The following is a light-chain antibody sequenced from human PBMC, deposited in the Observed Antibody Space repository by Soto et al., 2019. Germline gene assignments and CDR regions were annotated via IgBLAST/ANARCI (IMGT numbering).Light chain of an antibody. Sequence: QSVLTQPASVSGSPGQSIAISCTGTSNDVGSYNYVSWYQQHPGKAPKLMIYDVTNRPSGVSDRFSGSKSGNTASLTISGLQAEDEADYYCKSYTTSNTYVFGSGTMVTVL. CDR2: DVT. CDR3: KSYTTSNTYV. V-gene: IGLV2-14*01. J-gene: IGLJ1*01. CDR1: SNDVGSYNY.